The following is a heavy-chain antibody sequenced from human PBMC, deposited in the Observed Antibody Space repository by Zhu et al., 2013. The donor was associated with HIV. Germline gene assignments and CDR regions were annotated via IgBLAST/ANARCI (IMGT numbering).Heavy chain of an antibody. V-gene: IGHV1-2*02. J-gene: IGHJ4*02. CDR2: INPNSGGT. CDR1: GYTFTGYY. D-gene: IGHD3-22*01. Sequence: QVQLVQSGAEVKKPGASVKVSCKASGYTFTGYYMHWVRQAPGQGLEWMGWINPNSGGTNYAQKFQGRVTMTRDTSISTAYMELSRLRSDDTAVYYCARGHIMYYYDSSGYYFDYWGLGNPGHRLL. CDR3: ARGHIMYYYDSSGYYFDY.